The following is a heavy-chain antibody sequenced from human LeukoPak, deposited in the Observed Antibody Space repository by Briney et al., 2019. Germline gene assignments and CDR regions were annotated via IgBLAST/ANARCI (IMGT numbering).Heavy chain of an antibody. Sequence: GASVKVSCKASGGTFSSYAISWVRQAPGQGLEWMGGIIPIFGTANYAQKFQGRVTITADESTSTAYMELSSLRSEDTAVYYCARGSPYYGGNPYYFDYWGQGTLVTVSS. CDR2: IIPIFGTA. CDR1: GGTFSSYA. CDR3: ARGSPYYGGNPYYFDY. J-gene: IGHJ4*02. D-gene: IGHD4-23*01. V-gene: IGHV1-69*13.